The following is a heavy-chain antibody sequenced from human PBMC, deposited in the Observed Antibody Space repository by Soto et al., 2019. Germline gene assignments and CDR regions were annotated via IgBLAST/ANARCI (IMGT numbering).Heavy chain of an antibody. CDR2: IIPILGSS. CDR3: AREGDSSWFDS. D-gene: IGHD2-21*01. CDR1: GGTFNRYV. V-gene: IGHV1-69*01. J-gene: IGHJ5*01. Sequence: QVQLVQSGAEVKKPGSSVIVSCRASGGTFNRYVISWVRQAPGQGLEWMGGIIPILGSSNHARKFKGRVTISADESTGTAYMELSSLTSEDTAVYYCAREGDSSWFDSWGQGTLVTVSS.